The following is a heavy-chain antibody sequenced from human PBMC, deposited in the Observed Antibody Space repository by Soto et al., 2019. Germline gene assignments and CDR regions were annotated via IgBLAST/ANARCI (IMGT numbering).Heavy chain of an antibody. D-gene: IGHD2-15*01. V-gene: IGHV3-30*03. CDR3: AREGCSGGSCYSSSWFDP. CDR1: GFTFSSYG. Sequence: SLRLSCAASGFTFSSYGMHWVRQAPGKGLEWVAVISYDGSNKYYADSVKGRFTISRDNSKNTLYLQINSLRAEDTAVYYCAREGCSGGSCYSSSWFDPWGQGTLVTVSS. J-gene: IGHJ5*02. CDR2: ISYDGSNK.